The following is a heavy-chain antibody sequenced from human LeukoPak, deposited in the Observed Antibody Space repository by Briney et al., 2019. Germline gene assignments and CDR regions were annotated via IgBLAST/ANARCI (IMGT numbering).Heavy chain of an antibody. CDR1: GYTFTGYY. CDR3: ASSPYSYGTFDY. D-gene: IGHD5-18*01. J-gene: IGHJ4*02. CDR2: INPNSGGT. Sequence: ASVKASCKASGYTFTGYYMHWVRQAPGQGLEWMGWINPNSGGTNYAQKFQGRVTMTRDTSISTAYMELSRLRSDDTAVYYCASSPYSYGTFDYWGQGTLVTVSS. V-gene: IGHV1-2*02.